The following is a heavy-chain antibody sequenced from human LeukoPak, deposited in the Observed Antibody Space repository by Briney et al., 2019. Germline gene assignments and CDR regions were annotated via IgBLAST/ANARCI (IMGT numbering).Heavy chain of an antibody. J-gene: IGHJ4*02. V-gene: IGHV3-48*03. CDR2: ISSSGSTI. CDR3: ASIAAIRPPVDY. D-gene: IGHD6-6*01. CDR1: GFTFSSYE. Sequence: PGGSLRLSCAASGFTFSSYEMNWVRQAPGKGLEWVSYISSSGSTIYYADSVKGRFTISRDNAKNSLYLQMNSLRAEDTAVYYCASIAAIRPPVDYRGQGTLVTVSS.